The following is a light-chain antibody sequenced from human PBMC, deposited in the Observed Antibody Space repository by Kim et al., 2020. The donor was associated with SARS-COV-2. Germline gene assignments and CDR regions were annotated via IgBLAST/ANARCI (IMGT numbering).Light chain of an antibody. Sequence: DIQMTQSPSSLTASAGDRVTITCQASQDIVNYLNWYQQRPGKAPKLLIYDASTLETGVPSRFSGGGYGTDFTLTISSLQPEDVATYYCQQYDNLPLTFGGGTKVDIK. V-gene: IGKV1-33*01. J-gene: IGKJ4*01. CDR3: QQYDNLPLT. CDR1: QDIVNY. CDR2: DAS.